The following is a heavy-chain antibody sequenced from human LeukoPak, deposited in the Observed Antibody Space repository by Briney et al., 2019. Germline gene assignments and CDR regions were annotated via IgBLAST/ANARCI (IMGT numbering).Heavy chain of an antibody. CDR2: IYPDDSDT. D-gene: IGHD2-2*01. Sequence: GESLKISCKASGYNFATLWIAWVRQMPGKGLEWMGIIYPDDSDTRYSPSFQGQVTISADKSITTVYLQWSSLKASDTAMYYCARRWGYCSSTSCYGLYYFDYWGQGTLVTVSS. J-gene: IGHJ4*02. CDR3: ARRWGYCSSTSCYGLYYFDY. V-gene: IGHV5-51*01. CDR1: GYNFATLW.